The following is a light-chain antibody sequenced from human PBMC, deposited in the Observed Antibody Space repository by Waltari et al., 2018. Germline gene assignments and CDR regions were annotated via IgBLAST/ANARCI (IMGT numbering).Light chain of an antibody. CDR3: GTWDSNLRSAV. CDR2: QSN. J-gene: IGLJ2*01. V-gene: IGLV1-51*02. Sequence: QSVLTQPPSVSAAPGQDVTISCSGSSSNIGSFDVSWYQQFPGTAPKLLISQSNHGPSEIPDRFSGSKSGTSATLGITGLQTGDEADYYCGTWDSNLRSAVFGGGTKVTVL. CDR1: SSNIGSFD.